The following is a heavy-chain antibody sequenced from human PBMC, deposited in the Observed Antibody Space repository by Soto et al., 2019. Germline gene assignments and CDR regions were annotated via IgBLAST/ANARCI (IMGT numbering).Heavy chain of an antibody. D-gene: IGHD2-15*01. CDR1: GFTFSSYA. V-gene: IGHV3-23*01. CDR3: AKGTTAVYCFDF. J-gene: IGHJ4*02. CDR2: ISATGGSA. Sequence: DVQLLESGGGLEQPGGSLRLSCAASGFTFSSYAMSWVRQAPGKGLEWVSAISATGGSAFYADSVKGRFTISRDNSKNTVFLQIDSLVTEDTAVYYCAKGTTAVYCFDFWGQGTLVTVSS.